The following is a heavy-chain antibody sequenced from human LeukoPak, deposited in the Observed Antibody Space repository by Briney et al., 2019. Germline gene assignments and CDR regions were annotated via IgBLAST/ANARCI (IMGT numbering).Heavy chain of an antibody. D-gene: IGHD3-10*01. V-gene: IGHV3-13*01. CDR2: IGTAGYT. Sequence: SGGSLRLSCAASGFTFSSYDMHWVRQATGEGLEGVSAIGTAGYTYYPGSVKGRFTISRENAKNSLYLHMNSLRAGDTAVYYRARGTRAYGSGHIDYWGQGTLVTASP. CDR1: GFTFSSYD. CDR3: ARGTRAYGSGHIDY. J-gene: IGHJ4*02.